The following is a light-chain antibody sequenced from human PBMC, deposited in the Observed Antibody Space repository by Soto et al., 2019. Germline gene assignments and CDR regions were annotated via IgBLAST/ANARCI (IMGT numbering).Light chain of an antibody. V-gene: IGKV3-15*01. CDR3: QQYSAWPLT. CDR1: HRVSSY. Sequence: EIVMTQSPATLSLSPGERATLSCRASHRVSSYLAWYQQNPGQAPRLLIYGASTRATGIPARFSGSGSGTEFTLTISSLQSEDFAVYYCQQYSAWPLTFGGGTKVEIK. J-gene: IGKJ4*01. CDR2: GAS.